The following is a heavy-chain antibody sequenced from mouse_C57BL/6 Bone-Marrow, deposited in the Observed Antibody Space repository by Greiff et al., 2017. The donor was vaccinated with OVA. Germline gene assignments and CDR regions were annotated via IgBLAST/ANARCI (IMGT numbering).Heavy chain of an antibody. D-gene: IGHD1-1*01. CDR2: LNPNTGGT. Sequence: EVQLQQSGPELVKPGASVKISCKASGYTFTDYYMNWVKPSHGKSLEWIGDLNPNTGGTSYNQKFKGKATLTVDTSFSPAYMALRSQTSEDSAVYDWARVTTVVAPFDYWGQGTTLTVSS. J-gene: IGHJ2*01. CDR3: ARVTTVVAPFDY. CDR1: GYTFTDYY. V-gene: IGHV1-26*01.